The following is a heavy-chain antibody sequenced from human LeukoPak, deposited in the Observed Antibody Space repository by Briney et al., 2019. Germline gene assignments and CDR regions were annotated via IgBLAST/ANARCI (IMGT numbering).Heavy chain of an antibody. CDR2: IYSGGST. CDR1: GFTVSSNY. Sequence: GGSLRLSCAASGFTVSSNYLSWVRQAPGKGLEWVSVIYSGGSTYYADSVKGRFTISRDNSKNTLYLQMNSLRAEDTAVYYCARESSISNYFDYWGQGTLVTVSS. J-gene: IGHJ4*02. D-gene: IGHD2-21*01. V-gene: IGHV3-53*01. CDR3: ARESSISNYFDY.